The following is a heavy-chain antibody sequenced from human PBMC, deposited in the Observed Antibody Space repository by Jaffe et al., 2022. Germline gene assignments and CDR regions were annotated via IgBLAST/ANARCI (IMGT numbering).Heavy chain of an antibody. D-gene: IGHD3-10*01. CDR2: IYYSGST. CDR1: GGSISSYY. J-gene: IGHJ5*02. V-gene: IGHV4-59*01. Sequence: QVQLQESGPGLVKPSETLSLTCTVSGGSISSYYWSWIRQPPGKGLEWIGYIYYSGSTNYNPSLKSRVTISVDTSKNQFSLKLSSVTAADTAVYYCARDTPRSTRITMVRGVPSHWFDPWGQGTLVTVSS. CDR3: ARDTPRSTRITMVRGVPSHWFDP.